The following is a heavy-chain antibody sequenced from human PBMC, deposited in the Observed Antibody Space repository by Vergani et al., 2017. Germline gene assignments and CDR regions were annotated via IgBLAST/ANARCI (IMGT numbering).Heavy chain of an antibody. CDR3: ARDRVEIVATTAYCYYYYGMDV. J-gene: IGHJ6*02. Sequence: EVQLVESGGGLVQPGGSLRLSCAASGFTVSSSYMSWVRQAPGKGLEWVSVIYSGGSTYYADSVKGRFTISRHNSKNTLYLQMNSLRAEDTAVYYCARDRVEIVATTAYCYYYYGMDVWGQGTTVTVSS. V-gene: IGHV3-53*04. CDR2: IYSGGST. CDR1: GFTVSSSY. D-gene: IGHD5-12*01.